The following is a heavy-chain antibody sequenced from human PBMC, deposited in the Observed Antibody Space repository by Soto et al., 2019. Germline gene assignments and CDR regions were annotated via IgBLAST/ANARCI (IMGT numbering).Heavy chain of an antibody. CDR2: ISGSGAYT. V-gene: IGHV3-23*01. J-gene: IGHJ4*02. D-gene: IGHD2-2*01. Sequence: GGSLRLSCAASGFTFSTYAMNWVRQPPGKGLEWVSSISGSGAYTYYADSVQGRFTISRDNSKNTLNLQMNSLRAEDTAVYYCARDLHPYSTKYYFDYWGQGTRVTVSS. CDR1: GFTFSTYA. CDR3: ARDLHPYSTKYYFDY.